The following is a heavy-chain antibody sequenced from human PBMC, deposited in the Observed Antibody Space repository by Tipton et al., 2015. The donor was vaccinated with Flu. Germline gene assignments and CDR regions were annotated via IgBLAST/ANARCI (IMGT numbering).Heavy chain of an antibody. CDR2: IRHDESDK. V-gene: IGHV3-30*02. CDR1: GFSFSGYG. J-gene: IGHJ4*02. CDR3: AKDEWDTSGWYPFDY. D-gene: IGHD6-19*01. Sequence: SLRLSCVASGFSFSGYGMHWVRQAPGKGLGWVAFIRHDESDKYYADSVKGRFTISRDNSKNALYLLINSLRVEDTAVYYCAKDEWDTSGWYPFDYWGQGTLVTVFS.